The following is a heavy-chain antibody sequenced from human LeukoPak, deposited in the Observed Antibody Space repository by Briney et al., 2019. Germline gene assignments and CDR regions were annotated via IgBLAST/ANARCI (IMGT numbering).Heavy chain of an antibody. D-gene: IGHD6-19*01. CDR1: GFIFRSYG. CDR3: AKDAPYSSGWYVFDY. Sequence: GGSLRLSCAASGFIFRSYGMSWVRQAPGKGLEWVSAISGSGGSTYYADSVKGRFTISRDNSKNTLYLQMNSLRAEDTAVYYCAKDAPYSSGWYVFDYWGQGTLVTVSS. J-gene: IGHJ4*02. V-gene: IGHV3-23*01. CDR2: ISGSGGST.